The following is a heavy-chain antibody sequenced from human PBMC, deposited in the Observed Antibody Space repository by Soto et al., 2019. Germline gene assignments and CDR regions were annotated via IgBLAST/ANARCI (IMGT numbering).Heavy chain of an antibody. D-gene: IGHD6-19*01. CDR2: ISGDGTGT. CDR3: ARVTVAGF. CDR1: GFTFSNYW. J-gene: IGHJ4*02. V-gene: IGHV3-74*01. Sequence: EVQLVESGGGLVQPGGSLRLSCAASGFTFSNYWMHWVRQAPGKGLVWVSRISGDGTGTDYAVSVKGRFTISRDNAKKTLYLQMNNLRADDTAVYYCARVTVAGFWGQGTLVTVSS.